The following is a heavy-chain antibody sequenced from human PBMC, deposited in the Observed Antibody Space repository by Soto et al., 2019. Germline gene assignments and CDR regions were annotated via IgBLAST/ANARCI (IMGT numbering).Heavy chain of an antibody. Sequence: PGGSLRLSCAASGFTFSSYSMNWVRQAPGKGLEWVSYISSSSSTIYSADSVKGRFTISRDNAKNSLYLQMNSLRAEDTAVYYCATYRRSGFDYWGQGTLVTSPQ. CDR1: GFTFSSYS. CDR2: ISSSSSTI. V-gene: IGHV3-48*01. CDR3: ATYRRSGFDY. D-gene: IGHD3-16*02. J-gene: IGHJ4*02.